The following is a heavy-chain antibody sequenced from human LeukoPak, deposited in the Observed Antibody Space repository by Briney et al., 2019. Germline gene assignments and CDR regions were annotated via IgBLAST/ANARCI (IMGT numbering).Heavy chain of an antibody. V-gene: IGHV3-48*03. J-gene: IGHJ4*02. D-gene: IGHD4-23*01. CDR1: GYTFTDYA. Sequence: RVSCKASGYTFTDYALHWVRQAPGKGLEWVSYISSSGSDIYYADSVKGRFTISRDNAKNSLYLHMNSLRAEDTAVYYCARDYGGSSPFDYWGQGTLVTVSS. CDR2: ISSSGSDI. CDR3: ARDYGGSSPFDY.